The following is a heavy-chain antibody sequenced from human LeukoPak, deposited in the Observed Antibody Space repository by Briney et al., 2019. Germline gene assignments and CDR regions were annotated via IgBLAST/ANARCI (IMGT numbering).Heavy chain of an antibody. J-gene: IGHJ4*02. CDR3: AKCYYGSGRPFDY. Sequence: QPGGSLRLSCAASGFTFSSYAMSWVRQAPGKGLEWASAISGSGGSTYYADSVKGRFTISRDNSKNTLYLQMNSLRAEDTAVYYCAKCYYGSGRPFDYWGQGTLVTVSS. CDR2: ISGSGGST. CDR1: GFTFSSYA. D-gene: IGHD3-10*01. V-gene: IGHV3-23*01.